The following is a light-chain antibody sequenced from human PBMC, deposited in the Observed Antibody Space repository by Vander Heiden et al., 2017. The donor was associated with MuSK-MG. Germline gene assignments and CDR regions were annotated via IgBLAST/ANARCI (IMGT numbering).Light chain of an antibody. V-gene: IGLV4-60*03. CDR3: ETWDSDTRV. CDR2: VEGSGSY. J-gene: IGLJ2*01. CDR1: SGHSSYI. Sequence: PVLTPSSSASASLGSSVKLTCTLSSGHSSYIIAWHQQQPGKAPRYLMKVEGSGSYNKGSGVPDRFSGSSSVADRYLTISKLQAEDEADYFCETWDSDTRVFGGGTKLTVL.